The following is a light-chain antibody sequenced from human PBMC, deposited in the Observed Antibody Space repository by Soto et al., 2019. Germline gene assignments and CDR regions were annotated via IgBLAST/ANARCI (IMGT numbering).Light chain of an antibody. J-gene: IGKJ5*01. V-gene: IGKV3-20*01. Sequence: VLTQSPGTLSLSPVESATLSCRSSQTVSITYLTWYQQKPGQAPRLLIFGASKRATGIPDRFNGSGSGRDFTLTISGLEPEDFAVYYCQQYGSSPLISFGQGTRLEI. CDR1: QTVSITY. CDR2: GAS. CDR3: QQYGSSPLIS.